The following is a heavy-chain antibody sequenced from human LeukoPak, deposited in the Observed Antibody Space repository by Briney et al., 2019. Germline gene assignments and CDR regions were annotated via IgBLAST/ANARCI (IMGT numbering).Heavy chain of an antibody. J-gene: IGHJ4*02. V-gene: IGHV4-34*01. CDR3: ARHPFDH. CDR2: INHSGST. Sequence: SETLSLTCAVYGGSFSGYYWSWIRQPPGKGLEWIGEINHSGSTNYNPSLKSRVTISVDTSKNQLSLNLNSVTAADTAVYYCARHPFDHWGQGTLVTVSS. CDR1: GGSFSGYY.